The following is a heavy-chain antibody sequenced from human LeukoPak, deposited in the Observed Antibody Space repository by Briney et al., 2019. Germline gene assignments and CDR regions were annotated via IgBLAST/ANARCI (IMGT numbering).Heavy chain of an antibody. CDR2: IYYSGST. CDR1: GDSISSSNYY. D-gene: IGHD2-15*01. CDR3: ARLDGYCSGGSCYSVSFVDP. J-gene: IGHJ5*02. Sequence: KSSETLSLTCTVSGDSISSSNYYWGWIRQPPGKGLEWIGSIYYSGSTYYNPSLKSRVTISVDTSKNQFSLKLSSVTAADTAVYYCARLDGYCSGGSCYSVSFVDPWGQGTLVTVSS. V-gene: IGHV4-39*01.